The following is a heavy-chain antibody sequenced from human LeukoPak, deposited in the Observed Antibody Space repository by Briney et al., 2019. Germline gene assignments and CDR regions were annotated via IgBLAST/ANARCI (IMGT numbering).Heavy chain of an antibody. J-gene: IGHJ3*02. CDR2: IYYSGST. V-gene: IGHV4-59*08. D-gene: IGHD3-16*01. CDR1: GGSINGYY. Sequence: SETLSLTCTVSGGSINGYYWTWIRQPPGKGLEWMGYIYYSGSTNYNPSIKSRVTISVATSKNQFSLKLRSVTAADTAVYYCARRKGGDAFDIWSQGTMVTVSS. CDR3: ARRKGGDAFDI.